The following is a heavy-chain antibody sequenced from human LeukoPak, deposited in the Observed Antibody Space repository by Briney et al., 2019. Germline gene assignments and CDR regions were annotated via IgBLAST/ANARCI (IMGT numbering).Heavy chain of an antibody. V-gene: IGHV3-73*01. J-gene: IGHJ6*02. CDR2: VRTRTNRYAT. CDR3: TRLDYGMAV. CDR1: GFTFSVSA. Sequence: PGGSLRLSCRASGFTFSVSAIHWVRQTSGRGPEWVGRVRTRTNRYATVYAPSVRGRFRITRDDSTSTAYLQMNNLEPEDTARYHCTRLDYGMAVWGQGTTVIVSS.